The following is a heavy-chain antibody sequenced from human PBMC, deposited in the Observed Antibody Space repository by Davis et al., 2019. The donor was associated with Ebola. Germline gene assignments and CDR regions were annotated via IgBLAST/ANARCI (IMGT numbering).Heavy chain of an antibody. J-gene: IGHJ4*02. CDR3: ADSSSWPYCFDY. Sequence: PGGSLRLSCVASGFNFSLYGMHWVRQAPGKGLAWVAVVSFNGDNTYYADSVKGRFTISRDNSKKTLYLQMNSLRAEDTAVYYCADSSSWPYCFDYWGQGTLVTVSS. V-gene: IGHV3-30*03. CDR1: GFNFSLYG. D-gene: IGHD6-13*01. CDR2: VSFNGDNT.